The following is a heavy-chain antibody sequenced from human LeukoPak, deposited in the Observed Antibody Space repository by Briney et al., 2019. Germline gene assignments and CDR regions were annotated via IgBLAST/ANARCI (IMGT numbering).Heavy chain of an antibody. CDR2: IDPSDSYT. CDR1: GYSFTNYW. J-gene: IGHJ6*02. Sequence: GESLKISCKGSGYSFTNYWISWVRQMPGKGLEWMGRIDPSDSYTNYSPSFQGHVTISADKSISTAHLQWSSLKAPDTAMYYCARTRGDYYSYYGMDVWGQGTTVAVSS. D-gene: IGHD7-27*01. CDR3: ARTRGDYYSYYGMDV. V-gene: IGHV5-10-1*01.